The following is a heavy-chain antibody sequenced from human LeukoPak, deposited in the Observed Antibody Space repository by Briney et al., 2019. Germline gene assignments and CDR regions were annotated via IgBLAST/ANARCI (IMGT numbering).Heavy chain of an antibody. CDR2: IYHSGST. CDR3: ARGAPCSGGSCYEGWFDP. Sequence: SETLSLTCAVSGGSISSSNWWSWVRQPPGKGLEWIGEIYHSGSTNYNPSLKSRVTISVDKSKNQFSLKLSSVTAADTAVYYCARGAPCSGGSCYEGWFDPWGQGTLVTVSS. J-gene: IGHJ5*02. V-gene: IGHV4-4*02. D-gene: IGHD2-15*01. CDR1: GGSISSSNW.